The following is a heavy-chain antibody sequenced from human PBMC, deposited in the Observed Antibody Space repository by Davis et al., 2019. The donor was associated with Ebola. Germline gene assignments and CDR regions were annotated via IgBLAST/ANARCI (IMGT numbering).Heavy chain of an antibody. V-gene: IGHV3-48*03. Sequence: PGGSLRLSCVASGFTFRNFEMHWVRQAPGKGLVWISYISTTSTNIYQADSVKGRFTISRDNAENSLFLPMSDLRPEDTALYYCARSRRTAEGTGFDLWGQGTLVTVSS. CDR3: ARSRRTAEGTGFDL. D-gene: IGHD6-13*01. J-gene: IGHJ5*02. CDR1: GFTFRNFE. CDR2: ISTTSTNI.